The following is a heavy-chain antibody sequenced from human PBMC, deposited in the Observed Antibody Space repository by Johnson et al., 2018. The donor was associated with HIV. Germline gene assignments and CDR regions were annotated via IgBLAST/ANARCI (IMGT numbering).Heavy chain of an antibody. CDR3: ARDSTPWGGDYVDYIFDI. V-gene: IGHV3-30*03. CDR2: ISYDGSNK. CDR1: GFTFSGYW. Sequence: QMQLVESGGGVVQPGRSLRLSCAASGFTFSGYWMNWVRQAPGKGLEWVAVISYDGSNKNYADSVKGRFTISRDNPKNTLYLQIKNLRAEDTAVYWCARDSTPWGGDYVDYIFDIWGRGTMVTVSS. D-gene: IGHD4-17*01. J-gene: IGHJ3*02.